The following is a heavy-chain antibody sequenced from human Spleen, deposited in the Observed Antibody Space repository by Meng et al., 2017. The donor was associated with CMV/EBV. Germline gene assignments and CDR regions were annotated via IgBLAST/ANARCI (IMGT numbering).Heavy chain of an antibody. CDR2: FNPNGGTT. V-gene: IGHV1-46*01. Sequence: SCKASGYTCTNLYIHWVRQAPGQGLEWMGVFNPNGGTTAYAQNFQGRVTMTGDTSTSTVHMELHSLRSEDTAMYFCAAKIEITYFDLWGQGTLVTVSS. CDR3: AAKIEITYFDL. D-gene: IGHD1-14*01. CDR1: GYTCTNLY. J-gene: IGHJ4*02.